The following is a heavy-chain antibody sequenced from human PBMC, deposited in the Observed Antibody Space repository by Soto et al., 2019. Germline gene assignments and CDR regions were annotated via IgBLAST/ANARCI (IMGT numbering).Heavy chain of an antibody. J-gene: IGHJ4*02. CDR3: ASSTPLVYAIFHSFDY. CDR1: GFTFSSYA. Sequence: TGGSLRLSCAASGFTFSSYAMSWVRQAPGKGLEWVSAISGSGGSTYYADSVKGRFTISRDNSKNTLYLQMNSLRAEDTAVYYCASSTPLVYAIFHSFDYWGQGTLVTVSS. CDR2: ISGSGGST. V-gene: IGHV3-23*01. D-gene: IGHD2-8*01.